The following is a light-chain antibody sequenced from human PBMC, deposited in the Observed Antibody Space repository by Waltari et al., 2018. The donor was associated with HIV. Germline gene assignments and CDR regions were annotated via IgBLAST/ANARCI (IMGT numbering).Light chain of an antibody. CDR2: DTN. CDR3: LLYVGTGIWV. Sequence: QTVVTQETSFSVSPGGTVTFTCGLSSGSVSSRYYPSWYQKTPGLPPHMLIYDTNTRSSGVPDRFSGSILGNKSALTITGAQSDDESEYYCLLYVGTGIWVFGGGTKLTVL. CDR1: SGSVSSRYY. V-gene: IGLV8-61*01. J-gene: IGLJ3*02.